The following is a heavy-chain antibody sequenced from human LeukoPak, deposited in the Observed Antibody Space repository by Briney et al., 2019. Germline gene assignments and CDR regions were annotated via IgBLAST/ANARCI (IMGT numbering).Heavy chain of an antibody. V-gene: IGHV4-34*01. CDR1: GGSFSGYY. CDR2: INHSGST. J-gene: IGHJ3*02. Sequence: SETLSLTCAVYGGSFSGYYWSWIRQPPGKGLEWIGEINHSGSTNYNPSLKSRVTISVDTSKNQFSLKLSSVTAADTAVYYCARRDTNDAFDIWGQGTMVTVSS. CDR3: ARRDTNDAFDI.